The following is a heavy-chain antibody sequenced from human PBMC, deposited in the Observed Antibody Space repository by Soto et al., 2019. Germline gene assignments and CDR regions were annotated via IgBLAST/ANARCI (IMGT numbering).Heavy chain of an antibody. CDR1: GGPISSGGYY. Sequence: SETLSLTCTVSGGPISSGGYYWSWLRQHPGKGLEWIGYIYYSGSTYYNPSLKSRVTISVDTSKNQFSLKLSSVTAADTAVYYCARDGVGQYCSGGSCYSQEHWFDPWGQGTLVTVSS. D-gene: IGHD2-15*01. J-gene: IGHJ5*02. V-gene: IGHV4-31*03. CDR3: ARDGVGQYCSGGSCYSQEHWFDP. CDR2: IYYSGST.